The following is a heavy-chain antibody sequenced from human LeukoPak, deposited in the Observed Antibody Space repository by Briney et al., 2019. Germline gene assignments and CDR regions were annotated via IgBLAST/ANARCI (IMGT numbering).Heavy chain of an antibody. CDR2: INPNSGGT. D-gene: IGHD5-12*01. CDR1: GYTFTGYY. V-gene: IGHV1-2*02. Sequence: ASVKVSCKASGYTFTGYYMHWVRQAPGQGLEWMGWINPNSGGTNYAQKSQGRVTMTRDTSISTAYMELSRLRSDDTAVYYCARDPPGYVKTLDYWGQGTLVTVSS. CDR3: ARDPPGYVKTLDY. J-gene: IGHJ4*02.